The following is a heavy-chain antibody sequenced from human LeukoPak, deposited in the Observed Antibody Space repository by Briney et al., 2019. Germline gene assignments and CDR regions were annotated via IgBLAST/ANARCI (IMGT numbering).Heavy chain of an antibody. CDR3: AKDGVRFLEWLLQYHLDY. V-gene: IGHV3-30*02. Sequence: GGSLRLSCAASGFTFSSYGMHWVRQAPGKGLEWVAFIRYDGSNKYYADSVKGRFTISRDNSKNTLYLQMNSLRAEDTAVYYCAKDGVRFLEWLLQYHLDYWGQGTLVTVSS. D-gene: IGHD3-3*01. J-gene: IGHJ4*02. CDR1: GFTFSSYG. CDR2: IRYDGSNK.